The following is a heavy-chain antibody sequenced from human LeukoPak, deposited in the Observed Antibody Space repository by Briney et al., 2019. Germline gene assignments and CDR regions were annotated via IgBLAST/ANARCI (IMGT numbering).Heavy chain of an antibody. D-gene: IGHD6-19*01. CDR2: VSYDGSNK. Sequence: PGGSLRLSCAASGFTFSSYGMHWVRQAPGEGLEWVAVVSYDGSNKYYADSVKGRFTISRDNSKNTLYLQMNSLRAEDTAVYYCAKDRSSSGFDYWGQGTLVTVSS. CDR1: GFTFSSYG. CDR3: AKDRSSSGFDY. J-gene: IGHJ4*02. V-gene: IGHV3-30*18.